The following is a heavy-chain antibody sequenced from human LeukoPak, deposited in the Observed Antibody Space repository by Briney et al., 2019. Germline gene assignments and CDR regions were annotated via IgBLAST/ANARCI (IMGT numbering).Heavy chain of an antibody. CDR3: ARVKKVDTSIDC. CDR2: IYYNGST. V-gene: IGHV4-39*01. Sequence: SETLSLTCTVSGGAISSSSYYWGWIRQPPGRGMEWIGSIYYNGSTYYTPYLKSRVTIYLDTSKNQFSLKLTSVTAADTAVYYCARVKKVDTSIDCWGQGTLVTVSS. D-gene: IGHD5-18*01. CDR1: GGAISSSSYY. J-gene: IGHJ4*02.